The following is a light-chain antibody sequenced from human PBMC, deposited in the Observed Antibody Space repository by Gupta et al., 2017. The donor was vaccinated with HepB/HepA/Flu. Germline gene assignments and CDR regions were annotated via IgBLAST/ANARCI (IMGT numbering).Light chain of an antibody. CDR3: QQRFSVPLT. J-gene: IGKJ4*01. CDR2: GAS. V-gene: IGKV1-39*01. Sequence: DIQMTQSPSSLSASVRDRVTITCRASQSISRHLNWYQQRPGKAPKLLIYGASTLQGGVPSRFSGSGSGTDFTLTINGLQPEDFATYYCQQRFSVPLTFGGGTRVDI. CDR1: QSISRH.